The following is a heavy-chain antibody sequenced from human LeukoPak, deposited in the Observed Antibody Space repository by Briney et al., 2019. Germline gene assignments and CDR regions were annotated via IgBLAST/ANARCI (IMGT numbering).Heavy chain of an antibody. CDR1: GGTFSSYA. CDR2: IIPILGIA. J-gene: IGHJ6*02. Sequence: SVKVSCKASGGTFSSYAISWVRQAPGQGLEWMGRIIPILGIANYAQKFQGRVTITADKSTSIAYMELSSLRSEDTAVYYCARDFSGVGDYVPYYYYGMDVWGQGTTVTVSS. V-gene: IGHV1-69*04. D-gene: IGHD4-17*01. CDR3: ARDFSGVGDYVPYYYYGMDV.